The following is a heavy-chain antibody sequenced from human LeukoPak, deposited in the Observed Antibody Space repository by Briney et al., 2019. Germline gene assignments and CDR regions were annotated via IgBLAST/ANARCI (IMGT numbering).Heavy chain of an antibody. Sequence: PGGSLRLSCAASGFTFSSYAMSWVRQAPGKGLEWVSVISGSGGTTHYADSVKGRFTISRDNSKNTLYLQMNSLRAEDTAVYYCAKDLCSGGTCYEDYWGQGTLVTVSS. CDR3: AKDLCSGGTCYEDY. CDR1: GFTFSSYA. J-gene: IGHJ4*02. V-gene: IGHV3-23*01. D-gene: IGHD2-15*01. CDR2: ISGSGGTT.